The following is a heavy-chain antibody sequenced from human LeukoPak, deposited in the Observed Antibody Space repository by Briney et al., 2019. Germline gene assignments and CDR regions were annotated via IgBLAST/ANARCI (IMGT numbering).Heavy chain of an antibody. V-gene: IGHV3-33*01. CDR3: ARDSSGWSHDAFDI. CDR1: GFTFNNYG. D-gene: IGHD6-19*01. J-gene: IGHJ3*02. CDR2: IWYDGSNK. Sequence: GRSLRLSCAASGFTFNNYGMHWVRQAPGKGPEWVAVIWYDGSNKYYADSVKGRFTISRDNSKNTLYLQMNSLRAEDTAVYYCARDSSGWSHDAFDIWGQGTMVTVSS.